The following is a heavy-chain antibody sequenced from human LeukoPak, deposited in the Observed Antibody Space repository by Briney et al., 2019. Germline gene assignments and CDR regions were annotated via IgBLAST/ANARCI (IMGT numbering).Heavy chain of an antibody. CDR3: ARGRVGATPD. CDR1: GDSINNYY. Sequence: PSETLSLTCTVSGDSINNYYWTWIRQPAGKGLEWIGRIYASGSTNYNPSLKNRVTMSVDTSKNQFSLKLSSVTAADTAVYYCARGRVGATPDWGQGTLVTVSS. D-gene: IGHD1-26*01. J-gene: IGHJ4*02. CDR2: IYASGST. V-gene: IGHV4-4*07.